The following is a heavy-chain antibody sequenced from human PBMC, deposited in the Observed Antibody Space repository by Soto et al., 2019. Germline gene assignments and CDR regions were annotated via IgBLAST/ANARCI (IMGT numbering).Heavy chain of an antibody. Sequence: EVQLLESGGGLVQPGGSLRLSCAASGFTFSSYAMSWVRQAPGKGLEWVSAISGSGGSTYYADSVKGRFTISRDNSKNTLYLQMKSLRAEDTAVYYCAKVGYSSSSFGMDVWGQGTTVTVSS. CDR1: GFTFSSYA. J-gene: IGHJ6*02. CDR2: ISGSGGST. CDR3: AKVGYSSSSFGMDV. V-gene: IGHV3-23*01. D-gene: IGHD6-13*01.